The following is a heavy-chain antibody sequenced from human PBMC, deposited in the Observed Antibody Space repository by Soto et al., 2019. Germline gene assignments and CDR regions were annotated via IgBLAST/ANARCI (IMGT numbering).Heavy chain of an antibody. CDR3: ANLATLDAFDI. Sequence: GGSLRLSCAASGFTFSSYAMSWVRQAPGKGLEWVSAISGSGGSTYYADSEKGRFTISRDNSKNTLYLQMNILSAEDTAVYYCANLATLDAFDIWGQGTMVTVSS. CDR1: GFTFSSYA. J-gene: IGHJ3*02. D-gene: IGHD1-26*01. CDR2: ISGSGGST. V-gene: IGHV3-23*01.